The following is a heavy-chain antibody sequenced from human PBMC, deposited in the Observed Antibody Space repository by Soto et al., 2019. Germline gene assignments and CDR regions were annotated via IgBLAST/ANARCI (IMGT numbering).Heavy chain of an antibody. Sequence: SQTLSLTCVISGDSVSSSSVARNWVRQSPSRGLEWLGRTYYRSRWYSDFAVSVGGRIVINADTSKNQFSLQLNSVTPEDTAVYFCARSEEDSDYYYYGLDVWGQGTTVTVSS. CDR3: ARSEEDSDYYYYGLDV. V-gene: IGHV6-1*01. D-gene: IGHD2-15*01. J-gene: IGHJ6*02. CDR2: TYYRSRWYS. CDR1: GDSVSSSSVA.